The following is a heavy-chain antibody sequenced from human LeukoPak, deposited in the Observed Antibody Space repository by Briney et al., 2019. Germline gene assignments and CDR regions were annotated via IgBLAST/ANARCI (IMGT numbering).Heavy chain of an antibody. D-gene: IGHD3-22*01. CDR2: FDPEDGET. Sequence: ASVKVSCKVSGYTLTELSMHWVRQAPGKGLEWMGGFDPEDGETIYAQKFQGRVTMTEDTSTDTAYMELSSLRSEDTAVYYCATGRYYYDSSGYERDYWGQGTLATVSS. CDR3: ATGRYYYDSSGYERDY. J-gene: IGHJ4*02. V-gene: IGHV1-24*01. CDR1: GYTLTELS.